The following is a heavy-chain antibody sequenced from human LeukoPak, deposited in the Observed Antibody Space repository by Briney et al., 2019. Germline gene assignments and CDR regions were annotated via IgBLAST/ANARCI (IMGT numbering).Heavy chain of an antibody. CDR2: ISSSSSTI. CDR3: ARARASGRSGFDY. V-gene: IGHV3-48*02. CDR1: GLTVSSYS. D-gene: IGHD2-15*01. Sequence: GGSLRLSCEASGLTVSSYSMNWVRQAPGKGLEWVSYISSSSSTIYYADSVKGRFTISRDNAKNSLDLQMNSLRHEDTAVYYCARARASGRSGFDYWGQGTLVTVSS. J-gene: IGHJ4*02.